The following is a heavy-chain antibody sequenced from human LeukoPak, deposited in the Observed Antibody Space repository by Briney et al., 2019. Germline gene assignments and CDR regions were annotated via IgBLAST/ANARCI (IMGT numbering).Heavy chain of an antibody. J-gene: IGHJ4*02. D-gene: IGHD2-15*01. CDR2: INHSGST. V-gene: IGHV4-34*01. CDR3: ARELGYCSGGSCYAYFDY. Sequence: PSETLSLTCAVYGGSFSGYYWSWIRQPPGKGLEWIGEINHSGSTNYNPSLKSRVTISVDTSKNQFSLKLSSVTAADTAVYYCARELGYCSGGSCYAYFDYWGQGTLVTVSS. CDR1: GGSFSGYY.